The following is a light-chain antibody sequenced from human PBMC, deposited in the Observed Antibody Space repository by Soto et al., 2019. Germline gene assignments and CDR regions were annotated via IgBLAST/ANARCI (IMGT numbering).Light chain of an antibody. CDR3: QQRSKWPVT. V-gene: IGKV3-11*01. CDR2: DAS. CDR1: QSISEF. Sequence: EIVLTQSPVTLSLSPGERATLSCRASQSISEFLAWYQQKPGQAPRLLIYDASNRATGTPARFSGSGSGTDFTLTISSLEAEDFALYYCQQRSKWPVTFGGGTKVDIK. J-gene: IGKJ4*01.